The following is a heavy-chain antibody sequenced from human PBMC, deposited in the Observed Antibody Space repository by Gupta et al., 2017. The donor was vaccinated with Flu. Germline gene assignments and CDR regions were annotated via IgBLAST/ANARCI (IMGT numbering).Heavy chain of an antibody. Sequence: QVQLQESGPGLVMPSQTLSLTCTVSGGSIRSGGYSCSWSRPHPGKGMEWIGYIYYSGSTYYNPSLKSRVTISVDTSKNQFSLKLSSVTAADTAVYYCARFGKFSWYRLPNSITTDDAFDIWGQGTMVTVSS. CDR3: ARFGKFSWYRLPNSITTDDAFDI. D-gene: IGHD3-16*01. V-gene: IGHV4-31*03. CDR1: GGSIRSGGYS. CDR2: IYYSGST. J-gene: IGHJ3*02.